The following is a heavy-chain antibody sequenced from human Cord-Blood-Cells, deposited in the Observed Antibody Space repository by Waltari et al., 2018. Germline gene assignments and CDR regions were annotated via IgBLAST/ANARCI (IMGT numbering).Heavy chain of an antibody. V-gene: IGHV1-69*01. CDR2: IIPIFGTA. Sequence: QVQLVQSGAEVKKPGSSVKVSCKASGGTFSSYATSRVRQAPGKGLEWMGGIIPIFGTANYAQKFQGRVTITADESTSTAYMELSSLRSEDTAVYYCARDYWGHTGADWGQGTLVTVSS. D-gene: IGHD7-27*01. J-gene: IGHJ4*02. CDR3: ARDYWGHTGAD. CDR1: GGTFSSYA.